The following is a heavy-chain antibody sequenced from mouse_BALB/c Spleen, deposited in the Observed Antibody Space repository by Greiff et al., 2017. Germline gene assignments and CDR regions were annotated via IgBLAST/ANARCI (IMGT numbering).Heavy chain of an antibody. CDR2: IYPGDGDT. D-gene: IGHD2-4*01. CDR1: GYAFSSYW. V-gene: IGHV1-80*01. J-gene: IGHJ1*01. CDR3: ARGLTLHGYFDV. Sequence: VKLQQSGAELVRPGSSVKISCKASGYAFSSYWMNWVKQRPGQGLEWIGQIYPGDGDTNYNGKFKGKATLTADKSSSTAYMQLSSLTSEDSAVYFCARGLTLHGYFDVWGAGTTVTVSS.